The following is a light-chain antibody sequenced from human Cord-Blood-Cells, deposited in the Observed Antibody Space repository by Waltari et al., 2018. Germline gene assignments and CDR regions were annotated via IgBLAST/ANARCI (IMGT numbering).Light chain of an antibody. CDR1: SSDVGGSNY. CDR3: SSYTSSSTWV. V-gene: IGLV2-14*03. Sequence: QSALTQPASVSGSPGQSITISCTGTSSDVGGSNYVSWYQQHPGKAPKLMIYDVSNRPSGVSNRVSGSKSGNTASLTSAGLQAEDEADYYCSSYTSSSTWVFGGGTKLTVL. J-gene: IGLJ3*02. CDR2: DVS.